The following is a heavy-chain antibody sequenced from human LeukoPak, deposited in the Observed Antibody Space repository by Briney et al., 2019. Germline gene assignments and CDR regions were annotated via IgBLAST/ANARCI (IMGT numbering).Heavy chain of an antibody. CDR2: IYPGDSDT. D-gene: IGHD3-22*01. CDR1: RFSFPSYW. V-gene: IGHV5-51*01. CDR3: ARLQGYYDSSGYHDAFDI. Sequence: GESLKISCEGPRFSFPSYWIAWVRQMPGKGLEWMGIIYPGDSDTRYSPSFQGQVTISADKSISTAYLQWSSPKASDTAMYYCARLQGYYDSSGYHDAFDIWGQGTMVTVSS. J-gene: IGHJ3*02.